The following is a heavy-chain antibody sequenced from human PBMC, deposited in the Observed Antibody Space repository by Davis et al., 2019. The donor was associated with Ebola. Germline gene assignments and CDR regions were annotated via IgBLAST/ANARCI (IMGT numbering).Heavy chain of an antibody. CDR2: ISGSGGST. J-gene: IGHJ6*02. CDR3: ARVMYYDIFLSV. CDR1: GFTFSSYA. Sequence: PGGSLRLSCAASGFTFSSYAMSWVRQAPGKGLEWVSAISGSGGSTYYADSVKGRFTISRDNSKNTLYLQMNSLRAEDTAVYYCARVMYYDIFLSVWGQGTTVTVSS. V-gene: IGHV3-23*01. D-gene: IGHD3-9*01.